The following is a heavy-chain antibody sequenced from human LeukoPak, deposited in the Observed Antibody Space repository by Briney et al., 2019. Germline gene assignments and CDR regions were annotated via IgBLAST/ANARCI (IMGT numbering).Heavy chain of an antibody. CDR3: AKEPYGSGSRYNWFDP. Sequence: PGGSLRLSCPASGFTFSSYGMSWVRQAPGKGREWFSAISGSGGSTYYADSVKGRFTISRDNSKNTLYLQMNSLRAEDTAVYYCAKEPYGSGSRYNWFDPWGQGTLVTVSS. CDR1: GFTFSSYG. D-gene: IGHD3-10*01. CDR2: ISGSGGST. J-gene: IGHJ5*02. V-gene: IGHV3-23*01.